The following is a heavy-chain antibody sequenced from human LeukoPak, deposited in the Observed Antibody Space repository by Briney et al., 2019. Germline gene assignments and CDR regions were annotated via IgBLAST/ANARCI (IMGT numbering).Heavy chain of an antibody. CDR1: GFTFSSCN. D-gene: IGHD4-17*01. V-gene: IGHV3-48*01. J-gene: IGHJ6*03. CDR3: AREDYGDYDSIRDYYYYMDV. CDR2: ISSGSGTI. Sequence: GGSLRLSCAASGFTFSSCNMNWVRQAPGKGLEWVSYISSGSGTIHYADSVKGRFTISRDNAKNSLYLQMNSLRAEDTAVYYCAREDYGDYDSIRDYYYYMDVWGKGTPVTVSS.